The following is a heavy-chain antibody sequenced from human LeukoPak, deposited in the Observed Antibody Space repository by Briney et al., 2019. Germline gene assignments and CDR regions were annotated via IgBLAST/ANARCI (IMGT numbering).Heavy chain of an antibody. V-gene: IGHV1-69*13. CDR3: ARDTESIFDY. Sequence: ASVKVSCKASGGTFSSYAISWVRQAPGQGLEWMGGIIPIFGTANYAQKFQGRVTITADESTSTAYMELSSLRSEDTAAYYCARDTESIFDYWGQGTLVTVSS. J-gene: IGHJ4*02. CDR2: IIPIFGTA. CDR1: GGTFSSYA. D-gene: IGHD1-14*01.